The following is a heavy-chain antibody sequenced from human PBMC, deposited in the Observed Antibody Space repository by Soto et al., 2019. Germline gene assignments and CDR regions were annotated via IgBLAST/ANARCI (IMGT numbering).Heavy chain of an antibody. J-gene: IGHJ4*02. CDR3: ARDKIKGAPDYLDS. Sequence: QEQLVESGGDVVQPGRSLTLSCAASGFTFSANAMHWVRQAPGKGLEWVAVIAYDGTIKIYRDSVKGRFTISRDDSKSTLYLQMTSLRPDDTAVYYCARDKIKGAPDYLDSWGQGTLVTVSS. V-gene: IGHV3-30-3*01. CDR1: GFTFSANA. CDR2: IAYDGTIK. D-gene: IGHD1-26*01.